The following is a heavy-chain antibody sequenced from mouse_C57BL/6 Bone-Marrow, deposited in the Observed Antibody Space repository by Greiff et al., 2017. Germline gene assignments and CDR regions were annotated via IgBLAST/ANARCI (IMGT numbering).Heavy chain of an antibody. V-gene: IGHV1-69*01. CDR3: AREGLTVTCWYFDV. D-gene: IGHD4-1*01. J-gene: IGHJ1*03. CDR2: IDPSASYT. Sequence: VQLQQSGAELVMPGASVKLSCKASGYTFTSYWLHWVKQRPGQGLEWIGEIDPSASYTNYNQKFKGKSTLTVDKSSSTAYMQLTSLTSADSAVYYCAREGLTVTCWYFDVWGTGTTVTVSS. CDR1: GYTFTSYW.